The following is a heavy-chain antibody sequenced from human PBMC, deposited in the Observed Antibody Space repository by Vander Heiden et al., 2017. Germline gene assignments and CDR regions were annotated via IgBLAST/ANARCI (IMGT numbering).Heavy chain of an antibody. J-gene: IGHJ4*02. Sequence: EVHLVQSGAEVKTPGESLKISCQASGSDFTSNWIARVRHPPGKGLEWMGIILPRDSDIRYSPSFQGQVTISADKSLATAYLQWTSLKASDTAMYYCARHSEPEANPNFDYWGQGSLVTVST. V-gene: IGHV5-51*01. CDR2: ILPRDSDI. D-gene: IGHD1-26*01. CDR1: GSDFTSNW. CDR3: ARHSEPEANPNFDY.